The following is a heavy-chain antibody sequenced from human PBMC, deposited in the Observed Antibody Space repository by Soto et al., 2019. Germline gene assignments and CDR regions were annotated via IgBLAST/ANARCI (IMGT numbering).Heavy chain of an antibody. Sequence: DVQLVESGGGLVRPGGSLRLSCAASGFTFSSYWMHWVRQVPGKGLVWVSRINEYGSVINYADSVKGRFTIFSDNSKNTLYLEMNSLRAEDSAVYYCTRDIGGRGAYWGQGTLVTVSS. J-gene: IGHJ4*02. CDR3: TRDIGGRGAY. CDR2: INEYGSVI. CDR1: GFTFSSYW. V-gene: IGHV3-74*01. D-gene: IGHD3-16*01.